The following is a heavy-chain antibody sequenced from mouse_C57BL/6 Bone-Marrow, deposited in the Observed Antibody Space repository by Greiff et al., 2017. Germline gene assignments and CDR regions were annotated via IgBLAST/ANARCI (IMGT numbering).Heavy chain of an antibody. V-gene: IGHV8-8*01. CDR1: GFSLSTFGMG. CDR3: ARGTYYSDSSRFGY. CDR2: SWWDDDK. Sequence: QVTLKVSGPGILQPSQTLSLTCSFSGFSLSTFGMGVGWIRPPSGKGLEWLAHSWWDDDKYYKPALKSRLTISKDTSKNQVFLRIANVDTAVTATYCCARGTYYSDSSRFGYGGQVTTVTVSS. J-gene: IGHJ2*01. D-gene: IGHD1-1*01.